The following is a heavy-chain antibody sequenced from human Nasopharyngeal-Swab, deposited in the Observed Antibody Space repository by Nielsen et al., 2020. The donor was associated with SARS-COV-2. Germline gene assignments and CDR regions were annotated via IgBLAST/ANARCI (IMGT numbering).Heavy chain of an antibody. J-gene: IGHJ4*02. CDR2: ITGNGDTT. CDR3: AKGASSGWDYFDY. CDR1: GFTFSSYS. D-gene: IGHD6-19*01. V-gene: IGHV3-23*01. Sequence: GEALKISCAASGFTFSSYSMSWLRQAPGKGLEWVSTITGNGDTTYYADSVKGRFTISRDNSKNTLYLQMNSLRAEDTAVYYCAKGASSGWDYFDYWGQGTLITVSS.